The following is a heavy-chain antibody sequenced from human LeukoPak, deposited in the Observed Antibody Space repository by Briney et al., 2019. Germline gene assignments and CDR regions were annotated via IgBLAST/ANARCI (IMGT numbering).Heavy chain of an antibody. J-gene: IGHJ4*02. D-gene: IGHD6-6*01. CDR1: GYSFTTYA. CDR2: MNPNSGNK. CDR3: ARVAIAARRTLDY. V-gene: IGHV1-8*03. Sequence: VASVKVSCKASGYSFTTYAINWVRQATGQGLEWMGWMNPNSGNKGYAQKFQGRVTITRNTSISTAYMELSSLRSEDTAVYYCARVAIAARRTLDYWGQGTLVTVSS.